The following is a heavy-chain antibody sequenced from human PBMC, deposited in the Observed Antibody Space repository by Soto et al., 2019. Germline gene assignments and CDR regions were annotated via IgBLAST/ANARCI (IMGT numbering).Heavy chain of an antibody. Sequence: EVQLVESGGGLVQPGGSLRLSCAASGFTFSDYWMSWVRQAPGKGLECVANIKTDGSEKYYVDPVKGRFTISRDNAKNSRSLQMNSLRGEDTAVYYCASSMGRGGNDYWGQGTLVAVSS. CDR1: GFTFSDYW. D-gene: IGHD3-10*01. J-gene: IGHJ4*02. CDR3: ASSMGRGGNDY. V-gene: IGHV3-7*05. CDR2: IKTDGSEK.